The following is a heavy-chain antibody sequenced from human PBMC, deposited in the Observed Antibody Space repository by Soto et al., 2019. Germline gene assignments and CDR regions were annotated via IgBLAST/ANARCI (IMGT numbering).Heavy chain of an antibody. V-gene: IGHV1-2*04. CDR3: ARDRIYDFWSGPMAYYYGMGV. Sequence: ASVKVSCKASGYTFTGYYMHWVRQAPGQGLEWMGWINPNSGGTNYAQKFQGWVTMTRDTSISTAYMELSRLRSDDTAVYYCARDRIYDFWSGPMAYYYGMGVWGQGTTVTVSS. D-gene: IGHD3-3*01. CDR2: INPNSGGT. CDR1: GYTFTGYY. J-gene: IGHJ6*02.